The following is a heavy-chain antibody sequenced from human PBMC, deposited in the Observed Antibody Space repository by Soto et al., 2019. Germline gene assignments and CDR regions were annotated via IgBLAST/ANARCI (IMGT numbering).Heavy chain of an antibody. V-gene: IGHV4-4*02. D-gene: IGHD6-13*01. CDR3: ASSFGAVAEAGTPPGY. J-gene: IGHJ4*02. Sequence: PSETLSLTWAVSGGSISSSNWWSWFRQPPVKGLEWIGEIYHSGSTNYNPSLKSRVTISVDKSKNQFSLKLSSVTAADTAVYYCASSFGAVAEAGTPPGYWGQGTIVTVSS. CDR2: IYHSGST. CDR1: GGSISSSNW.